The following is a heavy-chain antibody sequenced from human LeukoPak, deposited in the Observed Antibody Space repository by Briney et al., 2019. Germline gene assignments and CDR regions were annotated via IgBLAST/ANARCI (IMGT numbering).Heavy chain of an antibody. D-gene: IGHD2-15*01. CDR1: GFTFSDYW. CDR3: AKEYCSGGSCYYYGMDV. Sequence: GGSLRLSCAASGFTFSDYWMHWVRQAPGKGLEWVAVISYDGSNKYYADSVKGRFTISRDNSKNTLYLQMNSLRAEDTAVYYCAKEYCSGGSCYYYGMDVWGQGTTVTVSS. CDR2: ISYDGSNK. J-gene: IGHJ6*02. V-gene: IGHV3-30*18.